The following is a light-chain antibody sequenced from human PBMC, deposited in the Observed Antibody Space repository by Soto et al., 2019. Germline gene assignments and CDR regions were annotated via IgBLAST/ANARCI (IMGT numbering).Light chain of an antibody. Sequence: DIQMTQSPSTLSASIGDRVTITCRASQSISSWLAWYQQKPGKAAKPLIYKASSLESGVPSRFSGSGSGTEFTLTISSLQPDDFATYYCQPYNSYWTFGQGTKVEIK. CDR2: KAS. J-gene: IGKJ1*01. V-gene: IGKV1-5*03. CDR3: QPYNSYWT. CDR1: QSISSW.